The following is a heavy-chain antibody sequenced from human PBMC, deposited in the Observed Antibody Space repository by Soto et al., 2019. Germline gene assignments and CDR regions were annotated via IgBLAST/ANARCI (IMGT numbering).Heavy chain of an antibody. CDR3: ARDNWNYEFGYYGMDV. D-gene: IGHD1-7*01. V-gene: IGHV1-18*01. CDR1: GYTFTSYG. Sequence: VASVKVSCKASGYTFTSYGISWVRQAPGQGLEWMGWISAYNGNTNYARKLQGRVTMTTDTSTSTAYMELRSLRSDDTAVYYCARDNWNYEFGYYGMDVWGQGTTVTVSS. CDR2: ISAYNGNT. J-gene: IGHJ6*02.